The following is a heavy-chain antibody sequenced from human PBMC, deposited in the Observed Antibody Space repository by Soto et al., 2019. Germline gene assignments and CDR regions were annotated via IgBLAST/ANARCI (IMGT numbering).Heavy chain of an antibody. CDR3: ARTRNWGSYYFDY. D-gene: IGHD7-27*01. Sequence: QVQLQESGPGLVKPSETLSLTCTVSGGSISSYYWSWIRQPPGKGLEWIGYIYNIGSTNYNPALKSRVTISVDTSKNQISLKLSSVTAADTAVYYCARTRNWGSYYFDYWGQGNLVTVSS. J-gene: IGHJ4*02. CDR2: IYNIGST. CDR1: GGSISSYY. V-gene: IGHV4-59*01.